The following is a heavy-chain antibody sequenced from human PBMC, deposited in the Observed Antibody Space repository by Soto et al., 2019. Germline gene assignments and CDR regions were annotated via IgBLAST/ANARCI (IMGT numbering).Heavy chain of an antibody. D-gene: IGHD1-26*01. CDR2: IWYDGSNK. CDR3: ARVVKLVGEHGYFDY. CDR1: GFTFSSYG. J-gene: IGHJ4*02. Sequence: GGSLRLSCAASGFTFSSYGMHWVRQAPGKGLEWVAVIWYDGSNKYYADSVKGRFTISRDNSKNTLYLQMNSLRAEDTAVYYCARVVKLVGEHGYFDYWGQGTLVTVSS. V-gene: IGHV3-33*01.